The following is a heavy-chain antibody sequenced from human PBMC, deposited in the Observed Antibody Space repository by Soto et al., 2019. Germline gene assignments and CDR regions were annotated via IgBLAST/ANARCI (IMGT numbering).Heavy chain of an antibody. CDR1: GFTFSRYA. V-gene: IGHV3-23*01. CDR2: ISGIGGST. D-gene: IGHD3-10*01. CDR3: ARDWGGLGY. Sequence: GGSLRLSCAASGFTFSRYAMSWVRQAPGKGLEWASSISGIGGSTYYADSVKGRFPISRDNSKNALYLQMNSLRAEDSAVFYCARDWGGLGYWGQGTLVTVSS. J-gene: IGHJ4*02.